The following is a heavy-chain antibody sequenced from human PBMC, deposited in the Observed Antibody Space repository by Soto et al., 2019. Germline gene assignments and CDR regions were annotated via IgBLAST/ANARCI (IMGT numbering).Heavy chain of an antibody. CDR1: GGTFSSYA. J-gene: IGHJ4*02. Sequence: QVQLVQSGAEVKKPGSSVKVSCKASGGTFSSYAISWVRQAPGQGLEWMGGIIPIFGTANYAQKFQGRVTITADESTSTAYMELSSLRSEDTAVYYCARVTNNYDSSGYYYIPYFDYWGQGTLVTVSS. CDR3: ARVTNNYDSSGYYYIPYFDY. D-gene: IGHD3-22*01. V-gene: IGHV1-69*01. CDR2: IIPIFGTA.